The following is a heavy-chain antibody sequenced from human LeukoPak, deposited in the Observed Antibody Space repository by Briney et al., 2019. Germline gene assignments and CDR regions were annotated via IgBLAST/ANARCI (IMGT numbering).Heavy chain of an antibody. CDR1: GFTFSSYA. D-gene: IGHD1-14*01. CDR3: ARAEHQYYFDY. CDR2: ISYDGSNK. J-gene: IGHJ4*02. Sequence: GGSLRLSSAASGFTFSSYAMHWVRQAPGKGLEWVAVISYDGSNKYYADSVKGRFTISRDNSKNTLYLQMNSLRAEDTAVYYCARAEHQYYFDYWGQGTLVTVSS. V-gene: IGHV3-30*01.